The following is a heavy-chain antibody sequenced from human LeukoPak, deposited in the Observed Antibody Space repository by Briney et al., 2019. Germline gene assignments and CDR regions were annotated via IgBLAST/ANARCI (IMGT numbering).Heavy chain of an antibody. J-gene: IGHJ4*02. CDR1: GFTFTSYA. D-gene: IGHD3-22*01. CDR2: IRGSGTVT. V-gene: IGHV3-23*01. CDR3: AKSLDYDGGVLWALPQY. Sequence: GGSLRLSCAASGFTFTSYAMSWVRQPPGKGLEWVSVIRGSGTVTYFADSVKGRFTVSRDNSKNALYLQMSSLRAEDTAIYYCAKSLDYDGGVLWALPQYWGQGTLVTVSS.